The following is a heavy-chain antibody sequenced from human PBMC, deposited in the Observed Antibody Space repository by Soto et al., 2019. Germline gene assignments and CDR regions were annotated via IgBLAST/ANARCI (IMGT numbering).Heavy chain of an antibody. D-gene: IGHD6-6*01. V-gene: IGHV4-39*01. CDR3: VFDRSSSSDYYYYGMDV. CDR1: GGSISSSSYY. CDR2: IYYGGST. Sequence: SETLSLTCTVSGGSISSSSYYWGWIRQPPGKGLEWIGSIYYGGSTYYNPSLKSRVTISVDTSKNQFSLKLSSVTAADTAVYYCVFDRSSSSDYYYYGMDVWGQGTTVTVSS. J-gene: IGHJ6*02.